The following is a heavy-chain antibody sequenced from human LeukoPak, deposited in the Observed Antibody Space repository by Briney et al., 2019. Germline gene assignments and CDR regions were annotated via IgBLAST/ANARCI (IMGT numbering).Heavy chain of an antibody. CDR2: INPNSGGT. D-gene: IGHD6-19*01. Sequence: ASVKVSCKASGYTFTGYYMHWVRQAPGQGLEWMEWINPNSGGTNYAQKFQGRVTMTRDTSISTAYMELSRLTSDDAAVYYCARDGAVAGTAYPEYWGQGTLVTVSS. CDR3: ARDGAVAGTAYPEY. V-gene: IGHV1-2*02. CDR1: GYTFTGYY. J-gene: IGHJ4*02.